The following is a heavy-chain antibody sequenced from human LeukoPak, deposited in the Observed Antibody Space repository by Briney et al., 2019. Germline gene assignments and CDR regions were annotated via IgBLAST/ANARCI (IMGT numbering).Heavy chain of an antibody. CDR3: ARLRIVGATTLSYYFDY. D-gene: IGHD1-26*01. Sequence: GGSLRLSCAASGFTFSSCSMNWVRQAPGKGLEWVSYISSSSSTIYYADSVKGRFTISRDNAKNSLYLQMNSLRAEDTAVHYCARLRIVGATTLSYYFDYWGQGTLVTVSS. CDR1: GFTFSSCS. J-gene: IGHJ4*02. V-gene: IGHV3-48*01. CDR2: ISSSSSTI.